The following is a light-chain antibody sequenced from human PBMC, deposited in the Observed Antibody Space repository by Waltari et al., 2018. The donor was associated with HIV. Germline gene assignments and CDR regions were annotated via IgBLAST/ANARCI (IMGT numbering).Light chain of an antibody. J-gene: IGLJ2*01. CDR3: QVWYHTSDHPAV. CDR2: DDS. V-gene: IGLV3-21*02. Sequence: SYVLTQPPSVSVAPRQTARITCGGNNIGSKSVHWYQQKPGQAPVLVVYDDSDRPSGIPERFSGSNSGNTATLTITRVEAGDEADFYCQVWYHTSDHPAVFGGGTKLTVL. CDR1: NIGSKS.